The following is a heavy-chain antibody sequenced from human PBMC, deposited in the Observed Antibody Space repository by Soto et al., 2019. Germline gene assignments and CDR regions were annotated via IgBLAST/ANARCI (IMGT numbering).Heavy chain of an antibody. CDR3: ARDGGTTFDY. J-gene: IGHJ4*02. CDR1: GFTFSSYT. D-gene: IGHD4-4*01. V-gene: IGHV3-21*01. CDR2: ISSSSSKI. Sequence: VVSLILSCAASGFTFSSYTMNWVRQAPGKGLEWVSSISSSSSKIYYVDSVKGRFTISRDNAKNSLYLQMNSLRAEDTAVYYCARDGGTTFDYWGQGTLVTVSS.